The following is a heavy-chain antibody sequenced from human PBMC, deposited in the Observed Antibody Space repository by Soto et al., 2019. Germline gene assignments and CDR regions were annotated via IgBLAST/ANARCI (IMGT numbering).Heavy chain of an antibody. V-gene: IGHV3-23*01. CDR3: AKDPPNERQLVPNFDY. D-gene: IGHD6-13*01. CDR2: ISGSGGST. CDR1: GFTFSSYA. J-gene: IGHJ4*02. Sequence: PGGSLRLSCAASGFTFSSYAMSWVRQAPGKGLEWVSAISGSGGSTYYADSVKGRFTISRDNSKNTLYLQMNSLRAEDTAVYYCAKDPPNERQLVPNFDYWGQGTLVTVSS.